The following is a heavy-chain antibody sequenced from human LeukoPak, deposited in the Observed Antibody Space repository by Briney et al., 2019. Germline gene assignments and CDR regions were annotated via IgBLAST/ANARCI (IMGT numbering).Heavy chain of an antibody. CDR3: ARDNPTGQDTVIDY. D-gene: IGHD5-18*01. J-gene: IGHJ4*02. CDR2: ISYDGSNK. Sequence: PGRSLRLSCAASGFTFSSYAMHWVRQAPGKGLEWVAVISYDGSNKYYADSVKGRFTVSRDNSRNTLYIEMNGLTDEDTAVYYCARDNPTGQDTVIDYWGQGTLVTVSS. V-gene: IGHV3-30-3*01. CDR1: GFTFSSYA.